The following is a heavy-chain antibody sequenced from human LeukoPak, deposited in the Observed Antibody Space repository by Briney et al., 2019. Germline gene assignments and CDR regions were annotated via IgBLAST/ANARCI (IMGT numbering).Heavy chain of an antibody. CDR3: ARETETRGYFDY. J-gene: IGHJ4*02. CDR2: INHSGST. CDR1: GGSFSGYY. Sequence: SETLSLTCAVYGGSFSGYYWSWIRQPPGKGLEWIGQINHSGSTNYNPSLKSRVTISVDTSKNQFSLKLSSVTAADTAVYYCARETETRGYFDYWGQGTLVTVSS. D-gene: IGHD4-17*01. V-gene: IGHV4-34*01.